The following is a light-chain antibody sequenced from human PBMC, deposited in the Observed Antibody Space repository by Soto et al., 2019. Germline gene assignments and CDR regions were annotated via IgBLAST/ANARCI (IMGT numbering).Light chain of an antibody. CDR2: KAS. CDR1: QSISSW. J-gene: IGKJ5*01. V-gene: IGKV1-5*03. CDR3: QQYNSYSIT. Sequence: DIKMTQSPSTLSASVGAIVTITCRASQSISSWLAWYQQKPGKAPKILIYKASSLESGVPSRFSGSGSGTECTLTISSLQPDDFATYYCQQYNSYSITFGQGTRLEI.